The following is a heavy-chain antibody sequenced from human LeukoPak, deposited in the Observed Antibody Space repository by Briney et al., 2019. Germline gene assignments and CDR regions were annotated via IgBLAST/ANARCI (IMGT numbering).Heavy chain of an antibody. Sequence: SVKVSCKASGGTFSSYAISWARQAPGQGLEWMGRIIPIFGTANYAQKFQGRVTITTDESTSTAYMELSSLRSEDTAVYYCARTPPATVTTYPYYYYYYMDVWGKGTTVTVSS. D-gene: IGHD4-17*01. CDR1: GGTFSSYA. CDR2: IIPIFGTA. V-gene: IGHV1-69*05. CDR3: ARTPPATVTTYPYYYYYYMDV. J-gene: IGHJ6*03.